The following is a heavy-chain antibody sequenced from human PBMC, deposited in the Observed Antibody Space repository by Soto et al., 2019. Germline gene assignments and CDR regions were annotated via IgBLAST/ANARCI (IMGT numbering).Heavy chain of an antibody. CDR2: IYHSGST. CDR3: ARARRDGYHLDWYFAL. J-gene: IGHJ2*01. V-gene: IGHV4-30-2*01. CDR1: GGSISSGDYS. D-gene: IGHD5-12*01. Sequence: QLQLQESGSGLVKPSQTLSLICDVSGGSISSGDYSWTWIRQPPGKGLEWIGYIYHSGSTDYDPSLRGRFTMSVERSKIQFSLKLSSVTAAATAVYYCARARRDGYHLDWYFALWGRGTLVTVSS.